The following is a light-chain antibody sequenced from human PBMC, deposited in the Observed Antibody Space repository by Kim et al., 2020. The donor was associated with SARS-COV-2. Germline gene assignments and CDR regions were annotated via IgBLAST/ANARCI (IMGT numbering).Light chain of an antibody. Sequence: SASVGDRVTITCRASQRIGNRLAWYQQKPEKAPKFLIYEASTLESGVPSRFSGSGSETEFTLTISSLQPDDLATYYCQQYTSYPLTFGGGTKLEI. CDR2: EAS. CDR1: QRIGNR. V-gene: IGKV1-5*03. J-gene: IGKJ4*01. CDR3: QQYTSYPLT.